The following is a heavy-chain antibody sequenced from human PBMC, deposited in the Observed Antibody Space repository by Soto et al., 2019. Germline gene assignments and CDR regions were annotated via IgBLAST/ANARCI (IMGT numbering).Heavy chain of an antibody. CDR2: IYYSGST. V-gene: IGHV4-39*01. CDR3: ARPRGITGTTFDD. CDR1: GVSISSSTYY. D-gene: IGHD1-7*01. Sequence: SETLSLTCTVSGVSISSSTYYWGWIRQPPGKGLEWIGTIYYSGSTYYNPSLKSRVTISVDTSKNQFSLKLYSMTAADAAVYFGARPRGITGTTFDDWGQGTQVTVSS. J-gene: IGHJ4*02.